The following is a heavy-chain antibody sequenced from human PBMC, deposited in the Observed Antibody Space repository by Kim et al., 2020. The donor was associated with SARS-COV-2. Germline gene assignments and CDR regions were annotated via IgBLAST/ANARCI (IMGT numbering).Heavy chain of an antibody. CDR1: GGSISSGGYY. J-gene: IGHJ4*02. CDR3: ARVVLGTSYFDY. V-gene: IGHV4-31*03. CDR2: IYYSGST. D-gene: IGHD4-17*01. Sequence: SETLSLTCTVSGGSISSGGYYWSWIRQHPGKGLEWIGYIYYSGSTYYNPSLKSRVTISVDTSKNQFSLKLSSVTAADTAVYYCARVVLGTSYFDYWGQGTLVTVSS.